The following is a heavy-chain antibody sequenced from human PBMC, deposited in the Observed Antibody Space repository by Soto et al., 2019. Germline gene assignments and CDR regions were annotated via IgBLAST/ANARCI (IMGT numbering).Heavy chain of an antibody. CDR2: IKSKTDGGTT. Sequence: GGSLRLSCAASGFTFSNAWMSWVRQAPGKGLEWVGRIKSKTDGGTTDYAAPVKGRFTISRDDSKTTLYLQMNSLKTEDTAVYYCTTDVYCSGGSCSTLHDAFDIWGQGTMVTVSS. V-gene: IGHV3-15*01. CDR1: GFTFSNAW. D-gene: IGHD2-15*01. J-gene: IGHJ3*02. CDR3: TTDVYCSGGSCSTLHDAFDI.